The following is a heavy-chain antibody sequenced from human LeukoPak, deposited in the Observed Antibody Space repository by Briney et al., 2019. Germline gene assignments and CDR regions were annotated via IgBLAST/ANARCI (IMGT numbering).Heavy chain of an antibody. J-gene: IGHJ4*02. Sequence: PSETLSLTCAVSGGSFSGYFWTWLRQSPGKGREWIGEINSRGSANYNPSLASRVTISVDSSRNHFSLKLMSVTAADTAVYYCARDLFCSGGKCYSGRYDFWGQGTLLSVSS. CDR3: ARDLFCSGGKCYSGRYDF. V-gene: IGHV4-34*01. D-gene: IGHD2-15*01. CDR2: INSRGSA. CDR1: GGSFSGYF.